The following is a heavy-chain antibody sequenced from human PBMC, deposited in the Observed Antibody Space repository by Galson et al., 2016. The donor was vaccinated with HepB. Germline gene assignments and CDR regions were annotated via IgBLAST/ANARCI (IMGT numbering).Heavy chain of an antibody. CDR3: AHRMARTEVAY. Sequence: PALVQPTQTLRLTCTFSGFSLPTHGVGVAWIRQSPGQAPEWLAFIYWDADKRYTSSLRSRLTITKDTSKNEVVLTMTDMDPVDTGTYYCAHRMARTEVAYWGQGILVTVSS. V-gene: IGHV2-5*02. CDR2: IYWDADK. CDR1: GFSLPTHGVG. D-gene: IGHD5-24*01. J-gene: IGHJ4*02.